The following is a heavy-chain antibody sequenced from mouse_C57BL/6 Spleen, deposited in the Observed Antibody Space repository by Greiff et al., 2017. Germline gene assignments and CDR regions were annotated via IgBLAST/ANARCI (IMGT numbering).Heavy chain of an antibody. Sequence: QVQLQQPGAELVKPGASVKLSCKASGYTFTSYWMHWVKQRPGQGLEWIGMIHPNSGSTNYNEKFKSKATLSVDKSSSTAYMQLSSLTSEDSAVYYCARGTVERYFDVWGTGTTVTVSS. D-gene: IGHD1-1*01. J-gene: IGHJ1*03. CDR1: GYTFTSYW. CDR2: IHPNSGST. V-gene: IGHV1-64*01. CDR3: ARGTVERYFDV.